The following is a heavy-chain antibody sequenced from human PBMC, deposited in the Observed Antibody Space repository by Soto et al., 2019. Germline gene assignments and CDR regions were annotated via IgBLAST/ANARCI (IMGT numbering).Heavy chain of an antibody. Sequence: GGSLRLSCAASGFTFSSYAMSWVRQAPGKGLEWVSAISGSGGSTYYADSVKGRFTISRDNSKNTLYLQMNSLRAEDTAVYYCAKDEVNDFWSGYYTAFDYWGQGTLVTVSS. CDR3: AKDEVNDFWSGYYTAFDY. CDR2: ISGSGGST. V-gene: IGHV3-23*01. J-gene: IGHJ4*02. D-gene: IGHD3-3*01. CDR1: GFTFSSYA.